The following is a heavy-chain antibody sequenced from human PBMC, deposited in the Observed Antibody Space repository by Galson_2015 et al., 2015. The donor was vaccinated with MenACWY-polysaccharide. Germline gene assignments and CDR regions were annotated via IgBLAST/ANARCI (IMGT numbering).Heavy chain of an antibody. CDR1: GFTFSSYG. Sequence: SLRLSCAASGFTFSSYGMHWVRQAPGKGLEWVAVISYDGSNKYYADSVKGRFAISRDNSKNTLYLEMSSLRAEDTSVYYCAKDQSPAYFDYWGQGTLVTVSS. CDR3: AKDQSPAYFDY. D-gene: IGHD2-2*01. J-gene: IGHJ4*02. CDR2: ISYDGSNK. V-gene: IGHV3-30*18.